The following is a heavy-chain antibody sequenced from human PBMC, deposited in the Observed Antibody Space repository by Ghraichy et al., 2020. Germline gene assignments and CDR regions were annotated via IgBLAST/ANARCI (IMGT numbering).Heavy chain of an antibody. J-gene: IGHJ6*03. V-gene: IGHV3-21*01. CDR3: ARVVGGLACMDV. CDR1: GFTFSSYS. CDR2: ISSSSSYI. Sequence: GGSLRLSCAASGFTFSSYSMNWVRQAPGKGLEWVSSISSSSSYIYYADSVKGRFTISRDNAKNSLYLQMNSLRAEDTAVYYCARVVGGLACMDVWGKGTTVTVSS. D-gene: IGHD2-15*01.